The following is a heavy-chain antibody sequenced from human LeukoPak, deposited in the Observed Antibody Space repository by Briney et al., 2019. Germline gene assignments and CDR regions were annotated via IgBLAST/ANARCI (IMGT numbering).Heavy chain of an antibody. CDR3: ARRLTQYDCFDP. D-gene: IGHD2-2*01. CDR1: GDRVSSNSVT. V-gene: IGHV6-1*01. J-gene: IGHJ5*02. CDR2: TYYRSTWYS. Sequence: SQTLSLTCAISGDRVSSNSVTWNWIRQSPSRGLEWLGRTYYRSTWYSDYAVSVRGRITVNPDTSKNQFSLHLNSVTPEDTAVYYCARRLTQYDCFDPWGQGILVTVSS.